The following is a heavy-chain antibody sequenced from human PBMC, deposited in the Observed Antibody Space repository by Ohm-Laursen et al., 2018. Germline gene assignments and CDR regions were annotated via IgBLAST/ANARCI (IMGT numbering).Heavy chain of an antibody. CDR3: ARNLGYCSGGGCYYFDP. J-gene: IGHJ5*02. CDR2: ITSSGDTS. V-gene: IGHV3-11*01. D-gene: IGHD2-15*01. CDR1: GFTFSDFY. Sequence: SLRLSCAASGFTFSDFYMSWIRQAPGKGLEWISYITSSGDTSYYVDSVQGRFTISRDNAKNSLYLQMNSLRVEDTAVYYCARNLGYCSGGGCYYFDPWGQGTLVTVSS.